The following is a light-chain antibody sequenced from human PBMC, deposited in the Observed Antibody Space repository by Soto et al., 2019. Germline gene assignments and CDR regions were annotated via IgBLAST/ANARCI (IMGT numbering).Light chain of an antibody. CDR3: QQYNDWPLT. V-gene: IGKV3-15*01. Sequence: EIVITQSPVTLSVSPGERVTLSCRASQSVSSNLAWYQQKPGQAPSLLIYGAFTRATGIPARFSGTGSGTEFTLXISSLQSEDFALYYCQQYNDWPLTFGQGNKV. CDR1: QSVSSN. J-gene: IGKJ1*01. CDR2: GAF.